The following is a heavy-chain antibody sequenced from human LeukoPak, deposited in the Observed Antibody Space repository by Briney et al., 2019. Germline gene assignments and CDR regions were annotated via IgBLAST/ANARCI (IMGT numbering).Heavy chain of an antibody. Sequence: ASVKVSCKASGYTFTTYDINWVRQATGQGLEWMGWMNPNSGNAGYAQKFQGRVTITTNTSISTAYMELSSLRSEDTAVYYCARGQGYSDYWGQGTLVTVSS. CDR3: ARGQGYSDY. D-gene: IGHD3-22*01. J-gene: IGHJ4*02. V-gene: IGHV1-8*03. CDR1: GYTFTTYD. CDR2: MNPNSGNA.